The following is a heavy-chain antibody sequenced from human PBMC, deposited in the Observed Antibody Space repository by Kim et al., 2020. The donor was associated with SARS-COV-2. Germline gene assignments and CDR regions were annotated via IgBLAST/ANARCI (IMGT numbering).Heavy chain of an antibody. J-gene: IGHJ6*03. CDR2: IIPIFGIP. CDR1: GGTFSSYA. Sequence: SVKVSCKASGGTFSSYAISWVRQAPGQGLEWMGRIIPIFGIPNYAQKFQGRVTITADKSTSTAYMELSSLRSGDTAVYYCAGLYTEKWLVPYYYIDVWGKGATVTVSS. V-gene: IGHV1-69*04. D-gene: IGHD6-19*01. CDR3: AGLYTEKWLVPYYYIDV.